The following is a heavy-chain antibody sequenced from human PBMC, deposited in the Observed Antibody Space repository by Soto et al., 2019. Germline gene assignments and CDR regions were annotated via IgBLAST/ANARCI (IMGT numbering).Heavy chain of an antibody. V-gene: IGHV4-39*01. CDR2: IYYSGST. D-gene: IGHD6-19*01. CDR1: GGSINSSSYF. CDR3: ARHYSSGSRNWFDP. Sequence: SETLSLTCSASGGSINSSSYFWGWVRQPQGKGLEWIGRIYYSGSTYYDPSLGSRVTISVDTSKNQFSLKLSSVTAADTAVFYCARHYSSGSRNWFDPWGQGTLVTVSS. J-gene: IGHJ5*02.